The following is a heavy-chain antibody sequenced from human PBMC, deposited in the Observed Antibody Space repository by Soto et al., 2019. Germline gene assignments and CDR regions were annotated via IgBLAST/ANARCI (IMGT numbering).Heavy chain of an antibody. CDR3: ARVRGSGSYFWRHFDY. Sequence: SETLSLTCTVSGGSISSYYWSWIRQPPGKGLEWIGYIYYSGSTNYNPSLKSRVTISVDTSKNQFSLKLSSVTAADTAVYYCARVRGSGSYFWRHFDYWGQGTLVTVSS. CDR2: IYYSGST. J-gene: IGHJ4*02. CDR1: GGSISSYY. D-gene: IGHD3-10*01. V-gene: IGHV4-59*01.